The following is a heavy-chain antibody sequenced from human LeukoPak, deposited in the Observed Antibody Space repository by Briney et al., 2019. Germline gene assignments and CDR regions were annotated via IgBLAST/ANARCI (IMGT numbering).Heavy chain of an antibody. CDR2: ISGSGGST. V-gene: IGHV3-23*01. J-gene: IGHJ4*02. CDR1: GFTFSSYA. D-gene: IGHD2-21*01. CDR3: AKDDGRIVVVIAIPSLDY. Sequence: GGSLRLSCAASGFTFSSYAMSWVRQAPGKGLEWVSAISGSGGSTYYADSVKGRFTISRDNSKNTLYLQMNSLRAEDTAVYYCAKDDGRIVVVIAIPSLDYWGQGTLVTVSS.